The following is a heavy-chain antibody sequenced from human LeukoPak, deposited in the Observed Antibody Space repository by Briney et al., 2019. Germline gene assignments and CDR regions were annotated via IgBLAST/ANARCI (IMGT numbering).Heavy chain of an antibody. V-gene: IGHV1-2*02. CDR3: ARVEQQLVTDFGY. Sequence: GASVKVSCKASGYTFTGYYMHWVRQAPGQGLEWMGWINPNSGGTNSAQKFQGRVTMTRDTSISTAYMELSRLRSDDTAVYYCARVEQQLVTDFGYWGQGTLVTVSS. D-gene: IGHD6-13*01. J-gene: IGHJ4*02. CDR2: INPNSGGT. CDR1: GYTFTGYY.